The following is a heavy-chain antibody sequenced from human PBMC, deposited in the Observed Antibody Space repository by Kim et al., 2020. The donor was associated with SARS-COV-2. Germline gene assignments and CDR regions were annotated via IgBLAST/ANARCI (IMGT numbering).Heavy chain of an antibody. J-gene: IGHJ5*02. D-gene: IGHD3-9*01. CDR1: GYSFTSYW. CDR2: IDPSDSYT. Sequence: GESLKISCKGSGYSFTSYWISWVRQMPGKGLEWMGRIDPSDSYTNYSPSFQGHVTISADKSISTAYLQWSSLKASDTAMYYCARDWLSGADSHNWFDPWGQGTLVTVSS. CDR3: ARDWLSGADSHNWFDP. V-gene: IGHV5-10-1*01.